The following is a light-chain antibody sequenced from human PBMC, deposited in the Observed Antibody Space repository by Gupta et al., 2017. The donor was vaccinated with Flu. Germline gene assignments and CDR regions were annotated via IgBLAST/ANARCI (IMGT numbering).Light chain of an antibody. CDR3: EGWESRSDHPGV. CDR1: NIGSKS. CDR2: DDS. V-gene: IGLV3-21*02. J-gene: IGLJ3*02. Sequence: SSVLTQPPSVSVAPGQTARITCGGNNIGSKSVHWYQQKPGQAPGLVVYDDSARPAGIPERVSGSNSGNTATLTISRVEAGDEADYYCEGWESRSDHPGVFGGGTKLTVL.